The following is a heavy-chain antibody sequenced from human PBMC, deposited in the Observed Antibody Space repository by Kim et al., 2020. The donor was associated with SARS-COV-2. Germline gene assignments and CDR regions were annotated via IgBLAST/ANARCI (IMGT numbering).Heavy chain of an antibody. CDR3: AKDSGGDDHLLSSYFDF. Sequence: DPVKGRFVISRDNSKNTLYLQMNSLGAGDTAVFFCAKDSGGDDHLLSSYFDFWGQGTLVTVSS. D-gene: IGHD3-16*01. J-gene: IGHJ4*02. V-gene: IGHV3-23*01.